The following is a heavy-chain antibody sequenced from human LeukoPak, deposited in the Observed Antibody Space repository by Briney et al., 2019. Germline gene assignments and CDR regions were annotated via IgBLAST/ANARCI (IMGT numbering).Heavy chain of an antibody. CDR2: ISGSGGRP. J-gene: IGHJ4*02. Sequence: PGGSLRLSCAVSGVTLSNYGMSWVRQAPGKGLEWVAGISGSGGRPNYADSVKGRFTISRDNPKNTLYLQMDRLRAEDTAVYFCAKRGVVVRVFLVGFHKEAYYFDSWGQGAQVTVSS. V-gene: IGHV3-23*01. CDR1: GVTLSNYG. CDR3: AKRGVVVRVFLVGFHKEAYYFDS. D-gene: IGHD3-16*02.